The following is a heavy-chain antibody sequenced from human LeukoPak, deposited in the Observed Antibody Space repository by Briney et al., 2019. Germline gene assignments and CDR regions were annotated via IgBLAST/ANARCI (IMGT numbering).Heavy chain of an antibody. CDR2: IVPLAGTT. CDR3: ARDPGAPVRSFDI. CDR1: GVTFSRCA. Sequence: SVKVSCRAPGVTFSRCALSWVRQAPGHGLEWLGGIVPLAGTTNLAQKFQDRVTITADGSTSTIYMELSSLTSEGTAVYYCARDPGAPVRSFDIWGQGTMVTVSS. V-gene: IGHV1-69*13. J-gene: IGHJ3*02. D-gene: IGHD3-10*01.